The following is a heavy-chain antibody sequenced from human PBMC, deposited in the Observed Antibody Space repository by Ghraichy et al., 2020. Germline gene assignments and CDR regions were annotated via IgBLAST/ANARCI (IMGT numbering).Heavy chain of an antibody. CDR2: IRGSGGST. Sequence: GGSLRLSCAASGFTFSSYAMSWVRQAPGKGLEWVSAIRGSGGSTYYAESVKGRFTISRDNSKKTLDLQMNIPRAEDTAVYNCTNGGVATNIDYRDQGTLVTVS. D-gene: IGHD5-24*01. J-gene: IGHJ4*02. CDR1: GFTFSSYA. CDR3: TNGGVATNIDY. V-gene: IGHV3-23*01.